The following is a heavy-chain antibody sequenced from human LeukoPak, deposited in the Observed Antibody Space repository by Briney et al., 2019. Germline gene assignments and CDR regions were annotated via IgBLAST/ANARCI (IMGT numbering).Heavy chain of an antibody. V-gene: IGHV5-51*01. D-gene: IGHD6-19*01. Sequence: GESLQISCKGSGYSFTSYWIGWVRQMPGKGLEWMGIIYPGDSDTRYSPSFQGQVTISADKSISTAYLQWSSLKASDTAMYYCARSAVAGTYYYYYGMDVWGQGTTVTVSS. J-gene: IGHJ6*02. CDR1: GYSFTSYW. CDR3: ARSAVAGTYYYYYGMDV. CDR2: IYPGDSDT.